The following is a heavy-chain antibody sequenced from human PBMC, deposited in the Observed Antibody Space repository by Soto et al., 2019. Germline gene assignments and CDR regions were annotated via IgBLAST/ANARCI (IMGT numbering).Heavy chain of an antibody. J-gene: IGHJ4*02. Sequence: QVQLVQSGAEVKKPGASVKVSCKGSGYTFNIYGITWVRQAPGQGLEWMGWISAHNGDTKYAQKFQGRVTMTTDTSATSAYMELRSLTSDDTAVYYCARGPLDNSGYLVDWGQGTLVTVSS. V-gene: IGHV1-18*01. CDR2: ISAHNGDT. D-gene: IGHD3-22*01. CDR3: ARGPLDNSGYLVD. CDR1: GYTFNIYG.